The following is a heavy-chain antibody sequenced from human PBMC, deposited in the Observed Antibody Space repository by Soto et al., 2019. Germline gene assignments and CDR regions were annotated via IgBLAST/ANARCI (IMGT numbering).Heavy chain of an antibody. V-gene: IGHV1-69*01. CDR1: GGPFSNYA. Sequence: QVQLVQSGAEVKKPRSSVRVPCKSSGGPFSNYAISWVRQAPGQGLEWMGGIIPIFVTADYPQKFQDRVTITADESTGTAYLELRSLRSEDTAVYLCARDLAPRDSSGYAVELWGEGTMVTVSS. D-gene: IGHD3-22*01. J-gene: IGHJ3*01. CDR2: IIPIFVTA. CDR3: ARDLAPRDSSGYAVEL.